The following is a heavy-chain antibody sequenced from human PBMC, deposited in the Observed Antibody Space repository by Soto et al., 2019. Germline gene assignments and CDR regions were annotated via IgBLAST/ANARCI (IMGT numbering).Heavy chain of an antibody. CDR1: GFTFSSYA. CDR2: ISSNGGST. Sequence: PGGSLRLSCAASGFTFSSYAMHWVRQAPGKGLEYVSAISSNGGSTYYADSVKGRFTISRDNSKNTLYLQMGSLRAEDMAVYYCARGVIQLWRAPDYWGQGTLVTVSS. V-gene: IGHV3-64*02. D-gene: IGHD5-18*01. J-gene: IGHJ4*02. CDR3: ARGVIQLWRAPDY.